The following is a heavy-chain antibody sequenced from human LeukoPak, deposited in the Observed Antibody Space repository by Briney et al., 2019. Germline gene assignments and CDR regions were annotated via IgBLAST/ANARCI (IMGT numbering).Heavy chain of an antibody. Sequence: PSETLSLTCAVYGGSFSVYYWSWIRQPPGKGLEWIGEINHSGSTNYNPSLKSRVTISVDTSKNQFSLKLSSVTAADTAVYYCARGRPPIVVVPAAIRRLSYGMDVWGQGTTVTVSS. CDR1: GGSFSVYY. D-gene: IGHD2-2*01. V-gene: IGHV4-34*01. CDR3: ARGRPPIVVVPAAIRRLSYGMDV. CDR2: INHSGST. J-gene: IGHJ6*02.